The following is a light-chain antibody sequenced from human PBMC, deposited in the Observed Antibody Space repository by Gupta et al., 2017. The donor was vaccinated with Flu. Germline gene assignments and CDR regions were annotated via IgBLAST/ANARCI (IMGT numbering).Light chain of an antibody. Sequence: PATLSCSPGARATLSGRASQSVSTYLAWYQQKPGQAPRLLIYDASHRATGVPARFSGSGSGTDFTLTINNLEPEDFAVYYCHQRSNWPRTFGQGTKVEIK. CDR1: QSVSTY. CDR3: HQRSNWPRT. CDR2: DAS. V-gene: IGKV3-11*01. J-gene: IGKJ1*01.